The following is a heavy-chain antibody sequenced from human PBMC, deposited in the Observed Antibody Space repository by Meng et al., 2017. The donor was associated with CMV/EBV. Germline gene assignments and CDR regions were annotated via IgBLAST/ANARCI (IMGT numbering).Heavy chain of an antibody. CDR2: INSDGSRT. Sequence: GESLKISCTVSGFTFSSYWMHWARQAPGKGLVWVSRINSDGSRTSYADSVKGRFTISRDNAKNTLYLQMNSLRAEDTAVYYCARVTYYYDSSGYGRALYYFDYWGQGTLVTVSS. D-gene: IGHD3-22*01. J-gene: IGHJ4*02. V-gene: IGHV3-74*01. CDR1: GFTFSSYW. CDR3: ARVTYYYDSSGYGRALYYFDY.